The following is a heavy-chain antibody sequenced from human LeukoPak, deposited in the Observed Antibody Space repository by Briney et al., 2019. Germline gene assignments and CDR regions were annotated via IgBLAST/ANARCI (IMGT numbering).Heavy chain of an antibody. CDR1: GFTFSSYS. CDR3: ARENIVVVTAIRDAFDI. CDR2: ISSGSSTI. Sequence: GGSLRLSCAASGFTFSSYSMNWVRQAPGKGLEWVSYISSGSSTIYYADSVKGRFTISRDNAKNSLCLQMNSLRDEDTAVYYCARENIVVVTAIRDAFDIWGQGTMITVSS. J-gene: IGHJ3*02. D-gene: IGHD2-21*02. V-gene: IGHV3-48*02.